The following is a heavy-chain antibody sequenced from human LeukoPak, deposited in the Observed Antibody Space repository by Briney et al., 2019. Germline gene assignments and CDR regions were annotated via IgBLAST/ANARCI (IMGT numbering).Heavy chain of an antibody. CDR2: ISGSGGST. Sequence: GGTLRLSCAASGFTFSSYGMSWVRQAPGKGLEWVSAISGSGGSTYYADSVKGRFTISRDNSKNTLYLQMNSLRAEDTAVYYCARVKTMIIVVSLFDYWGQGTLVTVSS. D-gene: IGHD3-22*01. CDR1: GFTFSSYG. J-gene: IGHJ4*02. CDR3: ARVKTMIIVVSLFDY. V-gene: IGHV3-23*01.